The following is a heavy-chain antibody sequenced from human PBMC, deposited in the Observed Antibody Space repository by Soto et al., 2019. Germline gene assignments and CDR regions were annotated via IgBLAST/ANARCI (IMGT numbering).Heavy chain of an antibody. CDR2: INPNSGGT. CDR3: ASAAVTGTARLDF. CDR1: GYTFLGLY. Sequence: ASWTVSCKASGYTFLGLYMHWVRPAPGEGLEWMGWINPNSGGTKSAEKFQGRVTMTRDTSISTAYMELSRLTSDDTAVYYCASAAVTGTARLDFWGRGTQVTVSS. V-gene: IGHV1-2*02. D-gene: IGHD6-19*01. J-gene: IGHJ4*02.